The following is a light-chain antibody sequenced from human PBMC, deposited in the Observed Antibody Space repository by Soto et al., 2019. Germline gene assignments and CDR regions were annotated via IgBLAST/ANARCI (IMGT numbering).Light chain of an antibody. CDR1: QSISSY. CDR2: AAS. V-gene: IGKV1-39*01. CDR3: QQLTNFRFT. J-gene: IGKJ2*01. Sequence: DIQMTQSPSSLSASVGDRVTITCRASQSISSYLNWYQQKPGKAPKLLTYAASSLQSGVPSRFSGSGSGTDFTLTISSLQPEDFATYYCQQLTNFRFTFGQGTKVDIK.